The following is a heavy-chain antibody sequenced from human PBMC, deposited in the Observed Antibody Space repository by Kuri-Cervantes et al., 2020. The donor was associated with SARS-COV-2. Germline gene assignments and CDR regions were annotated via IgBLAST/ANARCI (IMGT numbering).Heavy chain of an antibody. D-gene: IGHD2-21*01. CDR2: ISSSSRTI. Sequence: GVLKISCAASGFTFSSYGMHWVRQAPGKGLEGVSYISSSSRTIYYTASVKGRFTISRDNAKNSLYLQMHSLRDEDTAVYYCPRVDHVVGPSLWGQGTLVTVSS. J-gene: IGHJ4*02. CDR1: GFTFSSYG. V-gene: IGHV3-48*02. CDR3: PRVDHVVGPSL.